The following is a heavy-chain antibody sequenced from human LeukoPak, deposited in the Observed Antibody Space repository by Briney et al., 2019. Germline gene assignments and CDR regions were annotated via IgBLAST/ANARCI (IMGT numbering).Heavy chain of an antibody. CDR1: GGSFSSYA. J-gene: IGHJ4*02. CDR2: IIPIFGTA. V-gene: IGHV1-69*13. Sequence: ASVTVSCKASGGSFSSYASSWVRQAPGEGLEGMGGIIPIFGTANYAQKFQGKDTITADESTSTAYMELSRLRSEDTAVYYCARAGDTAMVTLDYWGQGTLVTVSS. CDR3: ARAGDTAMVTLDY. D-gene: IGHD5-18*01.